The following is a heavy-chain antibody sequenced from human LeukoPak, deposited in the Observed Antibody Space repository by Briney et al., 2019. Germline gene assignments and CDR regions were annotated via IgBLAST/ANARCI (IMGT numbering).Heavy chain of an antibody. J-gene: IGHJ6*03. V-gene: IGHV4-39*01. D-gene: IGHD4-23*01. Sequence: WVRQPPGKGLEWIGSIYYTGSTYYNPSLKSRVTISVDTSKNQFSLKLSSVTAADTAVYYCARLHYGGNYYYYYMDVWGKGTTVTISS. CDR2: IYYTGST. CDR3: ARLHYGGNYYYYYMDV.